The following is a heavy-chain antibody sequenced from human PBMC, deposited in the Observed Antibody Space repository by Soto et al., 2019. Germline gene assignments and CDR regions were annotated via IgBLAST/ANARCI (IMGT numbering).Heavy chain of an antibody. D-gene: IGHD3-10*01. CDR3: ARERISMVRGAPLY. Sequence: QAQLVQSGAEVKKPGASVKVSCKASGYTSNNYAMHWVRQAPGQGLEWMGCINAGNGNTKYSQKFQDRVTISRDTSASTAYMELSSLRYEDTAFYYCARERISMVRGAPLYWGQGTLVTVSS. CDR1: GYTSNNYA. V-gene: IGHV1-3*01. J-gene: IGHJ4*02. CDR2: INAGNGNT.